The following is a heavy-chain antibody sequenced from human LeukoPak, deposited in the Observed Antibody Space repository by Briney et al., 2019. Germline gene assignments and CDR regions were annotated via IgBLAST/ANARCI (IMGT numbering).Heavy chain of an antibody. CDR3: ARGGNYWPQWWFDP. J-gene: IGHJ5*02. CDR1: GGSISTYY. D-gene: IGHD1-26*01. V-gene: IGHV4-59*01. CDR2: IYYTGST. Sequence: SETLSLTCTVSGGSISTYYWSWIRQPPGKGLEWIGDIYYTGSTNYNPSLMSRVTMSLDASKNQFSLELNSVTPADTAVYYCARGGNYWPQWWFDPWGRGTLVSVSS.